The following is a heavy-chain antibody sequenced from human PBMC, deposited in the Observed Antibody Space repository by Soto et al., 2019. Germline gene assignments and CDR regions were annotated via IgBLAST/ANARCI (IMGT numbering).Heavy chain of an antibody. Sequence: GGSLRLSCAASGFTFSNFEMNWVRQAPGKGLEWVANIKQDGSEKYYVDSVKGRFTISRDNAKNSLYLQMNSLRAEDTAVYYCARDLDHWGQGTLVTVSS. CDR1: GFTFSNFE. CDR2: IKQDGSEK. CDR3: ARDLDH. V-gene: IGHV3-7*01. J-gene: IGHJ4*02.